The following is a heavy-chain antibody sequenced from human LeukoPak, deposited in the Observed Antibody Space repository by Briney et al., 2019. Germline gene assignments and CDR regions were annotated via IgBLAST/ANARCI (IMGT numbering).Heavy chain of an antibody. D-gene: IGHD4-17*01. V-gene: IGHV1-2*02. J-gene: IGHJ4*02. CDR3: ARERDDYGDHLGY. Sequence: ASVKVSCKASGYTFTGYYMHWVRQAPGQGLEWMGWINPNSGGTSYAQEFQGRVTMTSDTSISTAYMELNRLRSDDTAVYYCARERDDYGDHLGYWGQGTLVTVSS. CDR2: INPNSGGT. CDR1: GYTFTGYY.